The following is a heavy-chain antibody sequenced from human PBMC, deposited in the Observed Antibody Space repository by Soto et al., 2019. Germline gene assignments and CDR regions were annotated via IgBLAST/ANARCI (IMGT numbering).Heavy chain of an antibody. CDR1: GYTFTGYY. Sequence: ASVKVSCKASGYTFTGYYMHWVRQAPGQGLEWMGWINPNSGGTNYAQKFQGRVTMTRDTSISTAYMELSRLRSDDTAVYYCARSSIIQLWSPDLDYWGQGTLVTVSS. D-gene: IGHD5-18*01. J-gene: IGHJ4*02. V-gene: IGHV1-2*02. CDR2: INPNSGGT. CDR3: ARSSIIQLWSPDLDY.